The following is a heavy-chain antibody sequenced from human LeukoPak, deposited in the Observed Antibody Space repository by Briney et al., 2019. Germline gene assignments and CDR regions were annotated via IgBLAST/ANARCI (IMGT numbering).Heavy chain of an antibody. D-gene: IGHD3-3*01. V-gene: IGHV5-51*01. CDR2: IYPGDSET. CDR3: VRPPYYDFWNGHYPDY. Sequence: PGESLKISCMGFGYSFNDYWIGWVRQMPGKGLEWMGLIYPGDSETKYGPSFQGQVTISADKSIGAAYLQWSSLRASDTGMYYCVRPPYYDFWNGHYPDYWGLGTLVTVSS. CDR1: GYSFNDYW. J-gene: IGHJ4*02.